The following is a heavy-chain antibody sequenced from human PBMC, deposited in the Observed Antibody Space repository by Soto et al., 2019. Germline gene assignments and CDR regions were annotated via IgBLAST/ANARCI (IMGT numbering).Heavy chain of an antibody. D-gene: IGHD3-10*01. CDR3: ARGVYGSGNYYTGPSAFDI. J-gene: IGHJ3*02. Sequence: QVQLEQSGAEVKKPGSSVKVSCKASGGTLSDHGVSWLRQAPGQGLEWMGGTIPVFNTAKYAQKFQGRVTINAEKFTNIAYMELSGLRSEDTAFYYCARGVYGSGNYYTGPSAFDIWGQGTTVIVSS. CDR1: GGTLSDHG. CDR2: TIPVFNTA. V-gene: IGHV1-69*06.